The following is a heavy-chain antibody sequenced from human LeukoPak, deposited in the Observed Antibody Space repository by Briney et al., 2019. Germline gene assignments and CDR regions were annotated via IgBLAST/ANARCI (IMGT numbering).Heavy chain of an antibody. CDR3: AKYVSAKVPPYGLDV. Sequence: GGSLRLSCAASEFTFSSYAMQWVRQAPGKGLEWVSGINGGGGSTYYADSVKGRFTISRDNSKNTLYLQMNSLRAEDTARYYCAKYVSAKVPPYGLDVWGQGTTVTVSS. V-gene: IGHV3-23*01. CDR1: EFTFSSYA. CDR2: INGGGGST. D-gene: IGHD2/OR15-2a*01. J-gene: IGHJ6*02.